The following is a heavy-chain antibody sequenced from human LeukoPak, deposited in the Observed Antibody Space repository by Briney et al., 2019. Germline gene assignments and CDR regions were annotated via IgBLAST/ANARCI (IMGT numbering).Heavy chain of an antibody. J-gene: IGHJ2*01. CDR2: ISSSSSYI. Sequence: GGSLRLSCAASGFTFSSYSMNWVRQAPGKGLEWVSSISSSSSYIYYADSVRGRFTISRDNAKNSLYLQMNSLRAEDTAVYYCARTVPLYWYFDLWGRGTLVTVSS. CDR1: GFTFSSYS. CDR3: ARTVPLYWYFDL. D-gene: IGHD4-17*01. V-gene: IGHV3-21*01.